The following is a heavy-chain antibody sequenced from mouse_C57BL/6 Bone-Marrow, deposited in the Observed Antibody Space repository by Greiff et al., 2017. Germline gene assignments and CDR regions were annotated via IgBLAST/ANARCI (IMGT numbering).Heavy chain of an antibody. CDR2: ISSGGSYT. D-gene: IGHD2-5*01. V-gene: IGHV5-6*01. CDR3: ARHNYSNYNY. Sequence: EVNVVESGGDLVKPGGSLKLSCAASGFTFSSYGMSWVRQTPDKRLEWVATISSGGSYTYYPDSVKGRFTISRDNAKNTLYLQMSSLKSEDTAMYYCARHNYSNYNYWGQGTTLTVSS. J-gene: IGHJ2*01. CDR1: GFTFSSYG.